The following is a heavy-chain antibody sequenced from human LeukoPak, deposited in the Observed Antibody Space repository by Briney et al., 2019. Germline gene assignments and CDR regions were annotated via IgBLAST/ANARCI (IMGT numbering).Heavy chain of an antibody. CDR3: AREKFDY. V-gene: IGHV3-7*03. CDR2: IRHDGSEK. CDR1: GFTFSNYW. J-gene: IGHJ4*02. Sequence: GGSLRLSCAASGFTFSNYWMNWVRQTPGKGLEWVANIRHDGSEKYYVDSMKGRFTISRDNAKNSLYLQMNSLRAEDTAVYYCAREKFDYWGQGTLVTVSS.